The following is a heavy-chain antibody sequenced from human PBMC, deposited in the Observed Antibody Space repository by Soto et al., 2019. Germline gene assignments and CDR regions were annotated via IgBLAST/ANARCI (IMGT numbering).Heavy chain of an antibody. Sequence: PSETLSLTCTFSCGSIISYYWSWIRQPPGKGLEWIGYIYYSGSTNYNPSLKSRVTISVDTSKNQFSLKLSSVTAADTAVYYCARDQYSRYSSSWYYFDYWGQGTLVTRLL. CDR2: IYYSGST. J-gene: IGHJ4*02. V-gene: IGHV4-59*01. D-gene: IGHD6-13*01. CDR1: CGSIISYY. CDR3: ARDQYSRYSSSWYYFDY.